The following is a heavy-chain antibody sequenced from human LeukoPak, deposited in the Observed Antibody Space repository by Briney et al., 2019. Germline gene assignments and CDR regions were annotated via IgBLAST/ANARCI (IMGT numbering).Heavy chain of an antibody. CDR2: IYYSGST. V-gene: IGHV4-39*07. CDR3: ARGVYSSSNFDY. J-gene: IGHJ4*02. D-gene: IGHD6-13*01. Sequence: SSETLSLTCTVSGGSISSSSYYWGWIRQPPGKGLERIGSIYYSGSTYYNPSLKSRVTISVDTSKNQFSLKLSSVTAADTAVYYCARGVYSSSNFDYWGQGTLVTVSS. CDR1: GGSISSSSYY.